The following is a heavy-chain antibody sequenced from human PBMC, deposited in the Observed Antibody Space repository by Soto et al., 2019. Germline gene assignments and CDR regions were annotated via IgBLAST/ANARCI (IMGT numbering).Heavy chain of an antibody. CDR2: ISYDGSNK. CDR3: AKDMVRKAAMTYGMDV. CDR1: GFTFSSYG. J-gene: IGHJ6*02. Sequence: AGGSLRLSCAASGFTFSSYGMHWVRQAPGKGLEWVAVISYDGSNKYYADSVKGRFTISRDNSKNTLYLQMNSLRAEDTAVYYCAKDMVRKAAMTYGMDVWGQGTTVTVSS. V-gene: IGHV3-30*18. D-gene: IGHD2-2*01.